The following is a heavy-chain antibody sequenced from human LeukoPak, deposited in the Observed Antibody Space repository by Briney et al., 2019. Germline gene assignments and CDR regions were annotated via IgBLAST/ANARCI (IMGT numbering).Heavy chain of an antibody. V-gene: IGHV1-18*01. CDR1: GYTFTSYG. Sequence: ASVKVSCKASGYTFTSYGISWVRQAPGQGLEWMGWISAYNGNTNYAQKFQGRVTITRDTSASTAYMELSSLRSEDTAVYYCARDRFLYGSGSYGWFDPWGQGTLVTVSS. D-gene: IGHD3-10*01. CDR3: ARDRFLYGSGSYGWFDP. CDR2: ISAYNGNT. J-gene: IGHJ5*02.